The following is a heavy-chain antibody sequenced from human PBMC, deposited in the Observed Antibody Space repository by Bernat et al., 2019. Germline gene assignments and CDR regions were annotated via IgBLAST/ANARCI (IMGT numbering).Heavy chain of an antibody. CDR1: GYTFTSYG. CDR2: ISAYNGNT. Sequence: QVQLVQSGAEVKKPGASVKVSCKASGYTFTSYGISWVRQAPGQGLEWMGWISAYNGNTNYAQKLQGRVTMTTETSTSTAYMELRSLRSDDTAVYYCAKAGAGYSSGWGLRTWFDPWGQGTLVTVSS. CDR3: AKAGAGYSSGWGLRTWFDP. V-gene: IGHV1-18*01. J-gene: IGHJ5*02. D-gene: IGHD6-19*01.